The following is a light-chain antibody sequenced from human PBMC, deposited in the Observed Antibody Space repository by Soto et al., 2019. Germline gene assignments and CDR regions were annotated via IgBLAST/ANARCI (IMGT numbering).Light chain of an antibody. Sequence: EIVLTQSPGTLSLSPGERATLSCRASQSVSNNYLAWYQQKPGQAPRLLIYGAANRATGIPDRFSGSGSGTDFTLTISRLEPEDFAVYYCQQDGSSVTFCQGTKVEIK. CDR2: GAA. CDR1: QSVSNNY. V-gene: IGKV3-20*01. J-gene: IGKJ1*01. CDR3: QQDGSSVT.